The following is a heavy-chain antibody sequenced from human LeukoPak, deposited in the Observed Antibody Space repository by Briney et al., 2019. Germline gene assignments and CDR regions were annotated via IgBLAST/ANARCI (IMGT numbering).Heavy chain of an antibody. Sequence: SETLSLTCTVSGGSISSYYWSWIRQPPGKGLEWIGYIYYSGSTNYNPSLKSRVTISVDTSKNQFSLKLSSVTAADTAVYYCARVGPAAIYYYYYYYYMDVWGKGTTVTVSS. CDR2: IYYSGST. CDR1: GGSISSYY. J-gene: IGHJ6*03. CDR3: ARVGPAAIYYYYYYYYMDV. D-gene: IGHD2-2*01. V-gene: IGHV4-59*01.